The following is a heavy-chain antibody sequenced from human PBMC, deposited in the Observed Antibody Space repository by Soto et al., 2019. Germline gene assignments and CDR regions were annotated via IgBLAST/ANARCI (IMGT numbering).Heavy chain of an antibody. CDR3: ARSSSWSPYFDY. CDR2: IYSGGST. J-gene: IGHJ4*02. Sequence: GGSLRLSCAASGFTVSSNYMSWVRQAPGKGLEWVSVIYSGGSTYYADSVKGRFTISRDNSKNTLYLQMNSLRAEDTAVYYCARSSSWSPYFDYWGQGTLVTVSS. V-gene: IGHV3-53*01. D-gene: IGHD6-13*01. CDR1: GFTVSSNY.